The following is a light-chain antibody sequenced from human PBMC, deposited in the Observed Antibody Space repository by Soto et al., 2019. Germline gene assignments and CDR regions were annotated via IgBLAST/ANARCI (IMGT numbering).Light chain of an antibody. J-gene: IGKJ4*01. CDR2: KAS. CDR3: QPYSSSLLT. CDR1: QSINTW. Sequence: DIQMSQSPSTLYASLGDRVTVTCRASQSINTWLAWYQQKPGKAPKLLMYKASTLQSGVPSSFSGNGSGTEFTLTISSLQPDDLAIYYCQPYSSSLLTFGGGTKVDIK. V-gene: IGKV1-5*03.